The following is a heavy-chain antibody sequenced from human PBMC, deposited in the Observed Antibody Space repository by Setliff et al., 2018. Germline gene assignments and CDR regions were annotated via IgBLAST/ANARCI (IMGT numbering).Heavy chain of an antibody. D-gene: IGHD1-1*01. CDR2: INEDGSHK. V-gene: IGHV3-7*03. Sequence: GGSLRLSCAASGFTFSSYWMSWVRQAPGKGLERLANINEDGSHKWYVDSVKGRFTISRDNAKNSVYLQMNSLRAEDTAVYYCATWMVRLSVETGTRNDAFDFWGQGTKVTVSS. J-gene: IGHJ3*01. CDR1: GFTFSSYW. CDR3: ATWMVRLSVETGTRNDAFDF.